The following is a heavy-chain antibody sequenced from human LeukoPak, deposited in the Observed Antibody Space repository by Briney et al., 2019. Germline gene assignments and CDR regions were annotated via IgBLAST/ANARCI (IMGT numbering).Heavy chain of an antibody. CDR3: ARVGQALRARYCSGGSCKFDP. D-gene: IGHD2-15*01. Sequence: GASVKVSCKASGYTLTSYDINWVRQATGQGLEWMGWMNPNRGNTGYAQKFQGRVTITRNTSISTAYMELSSLRSEDTAVYYCARVGQALRARYCSGGSCKFDPWGQGTLVTVSS. CDR1: GYTLTSYD. J-gene: IGHJ5*02. V-gene: IGHV1-8*03. CDR2: MNPNRGNT.